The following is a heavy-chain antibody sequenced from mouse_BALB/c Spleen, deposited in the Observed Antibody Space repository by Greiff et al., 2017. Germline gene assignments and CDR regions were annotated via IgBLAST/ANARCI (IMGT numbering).Heavy chain of an antibody. CDR3: ARSGYGNYFAY. CDR2: IDPANGNT. D-gene: IGHD2-1*01. Sequence: VQLKESGAELVKPGASVKLSCTASGFNIKDTYMHWVKQRPEQGLEWIGRIDPANGNTKYDPKFQGKATITADTSSNTAYLQLSSLTSEDTAVYYCARSGYGNYFAYWGQGTLVTVSA. V-gene: IGHV14-3*02. J-gene: IGHJ3*01. CDR1: GFNIKDTY.